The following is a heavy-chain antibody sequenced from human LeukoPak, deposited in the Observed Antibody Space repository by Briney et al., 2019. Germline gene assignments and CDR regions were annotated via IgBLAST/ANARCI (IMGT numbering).Heavy chain of an antibody. Sequence: SETLSLTCTVSGGSISSSSYYWGWIRQPPGKGLEWIGSIYYSGSTYYNSSLKSRVTMSVDTSKNQFSLKLRSVTAADTAVYYCARSQMKWLWGQGTLVIVSS. J-gene: IGHJ4*02. CDR1: GGSISSSSYY. D-gene: IGHD5-12*01. CDR2: IYYSGST. V-gene: IGHV4-39*07. CDR3: ARSQMKWL.